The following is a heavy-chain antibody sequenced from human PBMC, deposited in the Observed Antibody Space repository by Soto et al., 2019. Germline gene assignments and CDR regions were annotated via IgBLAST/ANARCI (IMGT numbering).Heavy chain of an antibody. CDR1: GYTFTSYY. CDR2: INPSGGST. D-gene: IGHD6-13*01. J-gene: IGHJ4*02. CDR3: AREGIAAAGIIDY. V-gene: IGHV1-46*03. Sequence: QVQLVQSGAEVKKPGASVKVSCKASGYTFTSYYMHWVRQAPGQGLEWMGIINPSGGSTSYAQKFQGRVTVTRDPSTSTVYMELSSLRSEDTAVYYCAREGIAAAGIIDYWGQGTLVTVSS.